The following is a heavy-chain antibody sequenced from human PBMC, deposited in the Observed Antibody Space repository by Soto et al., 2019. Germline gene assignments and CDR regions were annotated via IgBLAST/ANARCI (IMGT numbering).Heavy chain of an antibody. CDR1: GGSLSGYY. CDR2: ISHSGST. D-gene: IGHD3-22*01. V-gene: IGHV4-34*01. Sequence: PSETLSLTCAVYGGSLSGYYWSRIRQSPGEGLEWIGEISHSGSTNYNPSLKSRVTISADTSKNWFSLRLYSVTAADTAVYYCARGYDSSGYYLPILDYWGLGALVTVSS. J-gene: IGHJ4*02. CDR3: ARGYDSSGYYLPILDY.